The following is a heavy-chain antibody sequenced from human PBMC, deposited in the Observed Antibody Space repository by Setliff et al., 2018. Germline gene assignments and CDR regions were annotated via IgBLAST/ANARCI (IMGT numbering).Heavy chain of an antibody. J-gene: IGHJ4*02. CDR2: IYYSGST. V-gene: IGHV4-39*07. CDR3: ARTDDYYNFYAY. Sequence: SETLSLTCTVSGGSISSSSYYWGWIRQPPGKGLEWIGSIYYSGSTYYNPSLKSRVTISVDTSKNQFSLKLGSVTAADTAVYYCARTDDYYNFYAYWGQGTLVTVSS. CDR1: GGSISSSSYY. D-gene: IGHD3-3*01.